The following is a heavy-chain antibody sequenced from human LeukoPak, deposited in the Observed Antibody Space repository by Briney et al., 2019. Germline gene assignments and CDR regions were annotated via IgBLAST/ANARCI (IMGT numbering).Heavy chain of an antibody. J-gene: IGHJ6*02. CDR2: ISYDGSNK. D-gene: IGHD1-26*01. CDR1: GFTFSSYG. CDR3: AKGGVGGATIRHYYYYGMDV. Sequence: GGSLRLSCAASGFTFSSYGMHWVRQAPGKGLEWVAVISYDGSNKYYADSVKGRFTISRDNSKNTLYLQMNSLRAEDTAVYYCAKGGVGGATIRHYYYYGMDVWGQGTTVTVSS. V-gene: IGHV3-30*18.